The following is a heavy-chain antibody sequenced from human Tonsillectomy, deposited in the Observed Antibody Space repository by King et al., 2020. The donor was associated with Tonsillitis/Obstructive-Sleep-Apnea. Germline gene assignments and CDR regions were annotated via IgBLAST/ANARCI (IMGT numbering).Heavy chain of an antibody. CDR1: GFIFTDAW. CDR2: IKSKIDTGTA. D-gene: IGHD2-2*01. Sequence: VQLVESGGGLVKPGGSLRLSCAASGFIFTDAWMSWVRQAPGKGLEWVGRIKSKIDTGTADYAAPVKGRFTISRDDSKNTMYLQMNSLKSEDQGTYYCTTEIVCSGTSCSGRAFDIWGQGTTVTVSS. V-gene: IGHV3-15*01. CDR3: TTEIVCSGTSCSGRAFDI. J-gene: IGHJ3*02.